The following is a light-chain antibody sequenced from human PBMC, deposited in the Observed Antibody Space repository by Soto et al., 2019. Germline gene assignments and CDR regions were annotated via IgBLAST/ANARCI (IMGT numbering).Light chain of an antibody. CDR3: NSYRSSSTRV. Sequence: QSALTQPASVSRSPGQSITISCTGTSSYVGGYNYVSWYQQHPGKAPKLIIYDVSNRPSGVSNRFSGSKSGNTASLTISGLQAEDEADYYCNSYRSSSTRVFGGGTQLTVL. CDR2: DVS. V-gene: IGLV2-14*01. J-gene: IGLJ2*01. CDR1: SSYVGGYNY.